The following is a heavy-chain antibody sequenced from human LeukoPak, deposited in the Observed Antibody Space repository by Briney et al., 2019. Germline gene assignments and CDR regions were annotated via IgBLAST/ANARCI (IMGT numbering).Heavy chain of an antibody. V-gene: IGHV3-23*01. CDR3: AKDISNVLRFLEWLET. D-gene: IGHD3-3*01. J-gene: IGHJ4*02. Sequence: GGSLRLSCAASGFTFSNYAINWVRQAPGKGLEWVSTISGSGDSTYYADSVKGRFTVSRDNSKNTLYLQMSSLRVEDTAIYYCAKDISNVLRFLEWLETWGQGTLVTVSS. CDR1: GFTFSNYA. CDR2: ISGSGDST.